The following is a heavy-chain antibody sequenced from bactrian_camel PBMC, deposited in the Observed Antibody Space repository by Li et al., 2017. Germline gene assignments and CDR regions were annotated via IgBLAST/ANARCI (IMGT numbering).Heavy chain of an antibody. CDR3: AANFWITRRLCKKPGDDDFGY. Sequence: VQLVESGGGSVQAGGSLRLSCVASGYTLTSSCMAWFRQAPGKEREGVATIWTSSANIYYADSVKGRFTISQDNVKNTLYLQMNRLTPADTGVYYCAANFWITRRLCKKPGDDDFGYWGQGTQVTVS. CDR1: GYTLTSSC. CDR2: IWTSSANI. D-gene: IGHD1*01. J-gene: IGHJ6*01. V-gene: IGHV3S1*01.